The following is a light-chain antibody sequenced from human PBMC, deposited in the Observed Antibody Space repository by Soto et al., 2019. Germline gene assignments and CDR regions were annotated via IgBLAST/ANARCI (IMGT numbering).Light chain of an antibody. CDR3: HRYGSSVIT. CDR2: GAS. V-gene: IGKV3-20*01. CDR1: QSVSSSY. J-gene: IGKJ5*01. Sequence: EIVLTQSPGTLSLSPGERATLSCRASQSVSSSYLAWYQQRHGQAPRLLIYGASSRATGIPDRFSGSGSGTVFRVTISRLERGEFAVYYGHRYGSSVITFGRGTQLESK.